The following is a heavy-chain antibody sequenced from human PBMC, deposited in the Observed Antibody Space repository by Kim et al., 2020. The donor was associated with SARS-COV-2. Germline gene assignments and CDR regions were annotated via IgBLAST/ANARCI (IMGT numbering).Heavy chain of an antibody. CDR3: AKVKVVVAATGAFDI. CDR2: ISWNSGSI. Sequence: GGSLRLSCAASGFTFGDYAMHWVRQAPGKGLEWVSGISWNSGSIGYADSVKGRFTISRDNAKNSLYLQMNSLRAEDTALYYCAKVKVVVAATGAFDIWGQGTMVTVSS. D-gene: IGHD2-15*01. CDR1: GFTFGDYA. V-gene: IGHV3-9*01. J-gene: IGHJ3*02.